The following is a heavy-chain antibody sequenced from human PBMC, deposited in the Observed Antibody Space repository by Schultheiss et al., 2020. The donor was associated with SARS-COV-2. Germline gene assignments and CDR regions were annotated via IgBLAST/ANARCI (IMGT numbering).Heavy chain of an antibody. CDR3: ASPVDTVS. Sequence: SQTLSLTCAVYGGSFSGYYWSWIRQPPGKGLEWIGEINHSGSTYYNPSLKSRVTISVDTSKNQFSLELSSVTAADTAVYYCASPVDTVSWGQGTLVTVSS. D-gene: IGHD5-18*01. J-gene: IGHJ5*02. CDR2: INHSGST. CDR1: GGSFSGYY. V-gene: IGHV4-34*01.